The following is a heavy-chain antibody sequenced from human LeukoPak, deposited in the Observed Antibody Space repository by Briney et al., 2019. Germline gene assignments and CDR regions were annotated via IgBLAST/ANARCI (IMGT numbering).Heavy chain of an antibody. CDR3: ARRPSKYYDILTGYYRSEFDY. CDR2: MNPDSGNT. CDR1: GYTFTSYD. Sequence: ASVKVSCKASGYTFTSYDINWVRQATGQGLEWMGWMNPDSGNTGYAQKFQGRVTMTRNTSISTAYMELSSLRSEDTAVYYCARRPSKYYDILTGYYRSEFDYWGQGTLVTVSP. D-gene: IGHD3-9*01. J-gene: IGHJ4*02. V-gene: IGHV1-8*01.